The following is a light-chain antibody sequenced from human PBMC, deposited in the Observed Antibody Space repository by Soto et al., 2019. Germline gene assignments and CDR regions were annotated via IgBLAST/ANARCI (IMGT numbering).Light chain of an antibody. CDR1: ETITDF. CDR2: SAS. J-gene: IGKJ4*01. V-gene: IGKV1-39*01. CDR3: QTKFSSLLT. Sequence: DIQMTQSPPSLSASVGDRVTITCRASETITDFLNWYQLKPGKAPKLLIYSASNLQPGVPSRFSGSGYGTEFPPNLSGPQHEDSATFFRQTKFSSLLTFGAGAKVEV.